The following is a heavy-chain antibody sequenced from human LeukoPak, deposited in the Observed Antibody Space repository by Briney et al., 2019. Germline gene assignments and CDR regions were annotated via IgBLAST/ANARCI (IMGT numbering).Heavy chain of an antibody. CDR2: ISYDGSNK. CDR1: GFPFRSYG. D-gene: IGHD2-15*01. V-gene: IGHV3-30*18. J-gene: IGHJ5*02. Sequence: GGSLRLSCAASGFPFRSYGMHWVRQAPGKGLEWVAVISYDGSNKYYADSVKGRFTISRDNSKNTLYLQMNSLRAEDTAVYYCAKGGYCSGGSCYSGGWFDPWGQGTLVTVSS. CDR3: AKGGYCSGGSCYSGGWFDP.